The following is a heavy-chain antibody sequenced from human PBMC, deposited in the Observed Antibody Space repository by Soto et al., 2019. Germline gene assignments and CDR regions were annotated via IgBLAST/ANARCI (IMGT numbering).Heavy chain of an antibody. V-gene: IGHV4-61*01. J-gene: IGHJ5*02. Sequence: SETLSLTCTVCGGSVSSGSYYWSWIRQPPGKGLEWIGYIYYSGSTNYNPSLKSRVTISVDTSKNQFSLKLSSVTAADTAVYYCARVFSGWYWFDPWGQGTLVTVS. CDR1: GGSVSSGSYY. CDR3: ARVFSGWYWFDP. CDR2: IYYSGST. D-gene: IGHD6-19*01.